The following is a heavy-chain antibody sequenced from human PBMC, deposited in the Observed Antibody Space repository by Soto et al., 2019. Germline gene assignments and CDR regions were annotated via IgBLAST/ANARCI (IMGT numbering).Heavy chain of an antibody. Sequence: GASVKVSCKVSGYTLTELSMHWVRQAPGKGLEWMGGFDPEDGETIYAQKFQGRVTMTEDTSTVTAYMELSSLRSEDTAVYYCATDSAAIDYYYYGMDVWGQGTTVTVSS. V-gene: IGHV1-24*01. CDR3: ATDSAAIDYYYYGMDV. D-gene: IGHD2-2*02. J-gene: IGHJ6*02. CDR1: GYTLTELS. CDR2: FDPEDGET.